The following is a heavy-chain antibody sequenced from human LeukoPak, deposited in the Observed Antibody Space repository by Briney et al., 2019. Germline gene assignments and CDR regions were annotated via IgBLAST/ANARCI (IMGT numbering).Heavy chain of an antibody. CDR1: GFTFNTAW. CDR2: INSKTDGGTT. Sequence: GGSLRPSCAVSGFTFNTAWMSWVRQAPGKGLEYIGRINSKTDGGTTYYAAPVKGRFTISRDDSKNTLYLQMNGLKIEDTALYYCTADLRLWGQGTLVTVSS. V-gene: IGHV3-15*01. J-gene: IGHJ1*01. D-gene: IGHD3-16*01. CDR3: TADLRL.